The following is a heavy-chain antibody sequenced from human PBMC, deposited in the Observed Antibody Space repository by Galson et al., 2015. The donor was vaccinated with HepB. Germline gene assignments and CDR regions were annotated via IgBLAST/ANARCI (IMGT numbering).Heavy chain of an antibody. V-gene: IGHV3-15*01. CDR3: TTDLTVTTLSYYYYYMDV. Sequence: SLRLSCAASGFTFSNAWMSWVRQAPGKGLEWVGRIKSKTDGGTTDYAAPVKGRFTISRDDSKNTLYLQMNSLKTEDTAVYYCTTDLTVTTLSYYYYYMDVWGKGTTVTVSS. CDR1: GFTFSNAW. CDR2: IKSKTDGGTT. D-gene: IGHD4-11*01. J-gene: IGHJ6*03.